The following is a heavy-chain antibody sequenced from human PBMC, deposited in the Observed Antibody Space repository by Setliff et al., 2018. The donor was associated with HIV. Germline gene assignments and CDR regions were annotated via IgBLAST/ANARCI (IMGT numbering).Heavy chain of an antibody. D-gene: IGHD5-18*01. CDR1: GASIRSQY. V-gene: IGHV4-59*11. J-gene: IGHJ4*01. CDR3: ARTRGYSYGTLAGFDY. Sequence: SETLSLTCTVAGASIRSQYWSWIRKPPGKGLEWIGYISYSGSTNYNPSLESRVAMSVDTSKQQFSLEVSSVTAADTAVYYCARTRGYSYGTLAGFDYWGRGSLVTVSS. CDR2: ISYSGST.